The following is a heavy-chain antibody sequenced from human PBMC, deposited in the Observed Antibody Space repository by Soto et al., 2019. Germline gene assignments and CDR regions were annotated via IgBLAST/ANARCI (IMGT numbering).Heavy chain of an antibody. V-gene: IGHV4-59*08. CDR2: IYYSGST. J-gene: IGHJ4*02. D-gene: IGHD5-18*01. CDR1: GGSISGYY. CDR3: ARRRAAMVLTGGFDY. Sequence: SETLSLTCTVSGGSISGYYWSWIRQPPGKGLEWIGYIYYSGSTNYNPSLKSRVTISVDTSKNQFSLKLSSVTAADTAVYYCARRRAAMVLTGGFDYWGQGTLVTVSS.